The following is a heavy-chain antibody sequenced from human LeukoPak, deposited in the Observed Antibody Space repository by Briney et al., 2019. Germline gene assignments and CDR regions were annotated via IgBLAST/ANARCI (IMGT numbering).Heavy chain of an antibody. J-gene: IGHJ6*03. CDR1: GGSISSGSYY. CDR3: ARVRRYCSSTSCYEGYYYMDV. V-gene: IGHV4-61*02. D-gene: IGHD2-2*01. Sequence: SETLSLTCTVSGGSISSGSYYWSWIRQPAGKRLEWIGRIYTSGSTNYNPSLKSRVTISVDTSKNQFSLKLSSVTAADTAVYYCARVRRYCSSTSCYEGYYYMDVWGKGTTVTVSS. CDR2: IYTSGST.